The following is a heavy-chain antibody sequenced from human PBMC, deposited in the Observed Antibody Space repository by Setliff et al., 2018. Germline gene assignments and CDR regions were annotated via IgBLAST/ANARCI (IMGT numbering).Heavy chain of an antibody. CDR3: AREGRWDYSYPIY. CDR2: ISYDGNT. J-gene: IGHJ4*02. V-gene: IGHV4-39*01. CDR1: DDSIYSATYY. D-gene: IGHD4-4*01. Sequence: PSETLSLTCNVSDDSIYSATYYWGWIRQPPGKGLEWIGTISYDGNTNYNSSLKGRVTLSLDVSKRQIALRLSSVTAVDTGAYYCAREGRWDYSYPIYWGQGILVTVSS.